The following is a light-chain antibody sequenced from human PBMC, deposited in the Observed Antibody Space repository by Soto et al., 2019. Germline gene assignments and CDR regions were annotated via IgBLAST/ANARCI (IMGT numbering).Light chain of an antibody. Sequence: QSVLTQPASVSGSPGQAVTISCTGSSRDVGGAEDASWHTLHPRRAPRLLINEVSYRPAGVSSRFSGSKSGNTASLTISGLHAEDEADYYCSSYTSSSTVDVFGGGTKGTVL. V-gene: IGLV2-14*01. J-gene: IGLJ1*01. CDR2: EVS. CDR1: SRDVGGAED. CDR3: SSYTSSSTVDV.